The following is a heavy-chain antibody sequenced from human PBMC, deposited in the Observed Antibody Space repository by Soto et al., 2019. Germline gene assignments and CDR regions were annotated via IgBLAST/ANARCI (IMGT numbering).Heavy chain of an antibody. V-gene: IGHV3-23*01. D-gene: IGHD6-19*01. CDR3: AKCSPRYSSGLKAYYFDH. CDR1: EFTFSSYA. CDR2: ISGSGSSS. Sequence: GGSLRLSCAASEFTFSSYAMSWVRQAPGKGLEWVSAISGSGSSSYYADSVKGRFTISRDNSKNTLYLQMNSLRAEDTAVYYCAKCSPRYSSGLKAYYFDHWGQGTLGTVSS. J-gene: IGHJ4*02.